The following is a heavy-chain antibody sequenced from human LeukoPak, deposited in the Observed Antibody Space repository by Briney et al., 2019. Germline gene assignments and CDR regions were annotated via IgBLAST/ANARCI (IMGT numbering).Heavy chain of an antibody. CDR3: AKWERREYWFDP. J-gene: IGHJ5*02. Sequence: PGRSLRLSCAASGFTLSSYGMHRVRQAPPKGLEWVAVISYDGSDKYLAATVKGRFTISRDNSKNTLYLPMNSLRAEDTAVYYCAKWERREYWFDPWGQGTLVTVSS. D-gene: IGHD1-1*01. V-gene: IGHV3-30*18. CDR2: ISYDGSDK. CDR1: GFTLSSYG.